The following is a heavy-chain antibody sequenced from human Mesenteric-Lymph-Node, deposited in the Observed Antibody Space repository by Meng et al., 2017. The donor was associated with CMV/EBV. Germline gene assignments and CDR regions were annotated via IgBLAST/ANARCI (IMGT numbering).Heavy chain of an antibody. Sequence: CKASGYTFNSYAMNWVRQAPGQGLEGMGWINTNTGNPTYAQGFTGRFVFSLDTSVSTAYLQISSLKAEDTAVYYCARSYYYGSYYFGYWGQGTLVTVSS. CDR3: ARSYYYGSYYFGY. V-gene: IGHV7-4-1*02. CDR2: INTNTGNP. CDR1: GYTFNSYA. J-gene: IGHJ4*02. D-gene: IGHD3-10*01.